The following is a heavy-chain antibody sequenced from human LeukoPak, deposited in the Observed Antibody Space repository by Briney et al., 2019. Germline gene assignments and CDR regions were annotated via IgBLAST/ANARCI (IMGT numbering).Heavy chain of an antibody. D-gene: IGHD6-19*01. CDR2: MYYSGSI. V-gene: IGHV4-39*01. J-gene: IGHJ3*02. CDR1: GGSISGRSYY. Sequence: SEALSLTCTVSGGSISGRSYYWAWIRQPPGKGLEWIVSMYYSGSIYYNSSLKSRITVSADTSKNQLSLKLSSVTAADTAVYYCATHVDSGWYRGLDIWGQGTMVTVSS. CDR3: ATHVDSGWYRGLDI.